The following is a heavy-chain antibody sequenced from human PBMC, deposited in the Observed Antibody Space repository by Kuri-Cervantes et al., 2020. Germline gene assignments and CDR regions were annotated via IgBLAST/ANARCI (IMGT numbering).Heavy chain of an antibody. CDR1: GFSLSTSGMR. V-gene: IGHV2-5*08. J-gene: IGHJ4*02. CDR3: DIKWYFDY. Sequence: SGPTLVKPTQTLTLTCTFSGFSLSTSGMRVSWIRQPPGKALEWLARIDWDDDKRYSPSLKSRLTITKDTSKNQVVLTMTNMDPVDTATSVVDIKWYFDYWGQGTWSPSPQ. D-gene: IGHD3-22*01. CDR2: IDWDDDK.